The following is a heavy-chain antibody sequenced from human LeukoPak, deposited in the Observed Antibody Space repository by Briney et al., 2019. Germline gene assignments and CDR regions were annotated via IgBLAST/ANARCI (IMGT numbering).Heavy chain of an antibody. V-gene: IGHV1-46*01. D-gene: IGHD4-17*01. Sequence: ASVKVSCRASGFTFTSYAISWVRQAPGQGLEWMGIINPSGGSTSYAQKFQGRVTMTRDTSTSTVYMYLSSLRSEDMAVYYCARDSLYGVVDYWGQGTLVTVSS. CDR1: GFTFTSYA. CDR2: INPSGGST. CDR3: ARDSLYGVVDY. J-gene: IGHJ4*02.